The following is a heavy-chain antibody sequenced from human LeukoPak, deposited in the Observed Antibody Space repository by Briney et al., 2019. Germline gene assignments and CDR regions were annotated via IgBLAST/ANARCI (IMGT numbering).Heavy chain of an antibody. CDR1: GDSISSYY. Sequence: SETLSLTCSVSGDSISSYYWSWIRQPAGKGLEWIGRIYTSGSTNYNPSLKSRVTISVDTSKNQFSLKLSSVTAADTAVYYCARNQQFGELLSWFDPWGQGTLVTVSS. V-gene: IGHV4-4*07. CDR3: ARNQQFGELLSWFDP. CDR2: IYTSGST. D-gene: IGHD3-10*01. J-gene: IGHJ5*02.